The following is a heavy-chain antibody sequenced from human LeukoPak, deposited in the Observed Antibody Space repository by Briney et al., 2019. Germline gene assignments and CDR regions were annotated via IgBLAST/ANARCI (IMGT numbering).Heavy chain of an antibody. CDR3: ARDRDNDYGDYNWFDP. CDR2: ISRGSSTI. J-gene: IGHJ5*02. V-gene: IGHV3-48*02. CDR1: GFTFSDYN. Sequence: GESLRLSCAASGFTFSDYNMNWVRQAPGKGLEWLSYISRGSSTIYYADSVKGRFAISRDNAKNSLYLQMNSLRDEDTAVYYCARDRDNDYGDYNWFDPWGQGTLVTVSS. D-gene: IGHD4-17*01.